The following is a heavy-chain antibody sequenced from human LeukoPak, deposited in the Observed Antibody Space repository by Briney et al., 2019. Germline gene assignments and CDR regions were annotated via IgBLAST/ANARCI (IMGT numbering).Heavy chain of an antibody. D-gene: IGHD1-26*01. CDR1: GVSISNSY. CDR3: ARGRGSYYSHFDY. Sequence: SETLSLTCTVSGVSISNSYWTWIRQPPGKGLEWIGYIHYSGSTNYNPSLKSRVTMSVDTSKNQFSLNLNSVTAADTAVYYCARGRGSYYSHFDYWGQGTLVTVSS. J-gene: IGHJ4*02. V-gene: IGHV4-59*13. CDR2: IHYSGST.